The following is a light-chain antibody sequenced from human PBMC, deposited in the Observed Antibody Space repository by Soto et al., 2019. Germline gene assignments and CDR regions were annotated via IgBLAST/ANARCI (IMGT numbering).Light chain of an antibody. CDR2: KSN. CDR3: AAWDDSLSGWV. Sequence: QSVLTQPPSASGIPGQRVTISCSGSSSNMGSNNAYWYQQLPGTAPKLLIYKSNQRPSGVPDRFSGSKSGTSASLAISGLRSDDEADYYCAAWDDSLSGWVFGGGTKLTVL. V-gene: IGLV1-47*01. CDR1: SSNMGSNN. J-gene: IGLJ3*02.